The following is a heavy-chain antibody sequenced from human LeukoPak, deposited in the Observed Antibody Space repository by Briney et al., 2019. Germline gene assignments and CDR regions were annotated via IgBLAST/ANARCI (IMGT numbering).Heavy chain of an antibody. J-gene: IGHJ3*02. D-gene: IGHD3-22*01. CDR1: GYTFTNYG. V-gene: IGHV1-18*01. CDR3: ARDGHRRYHYDSSGREDAFDI. CDR2: ISAYNGHT. Sequence: GSVKVSCKASGYTFTNYGISWVRQAPGQGLEWMGWISAYNGHTKYAQKVQGRVTVTRDTSTSTAYMELRSLRSDDTAVYYCARDGHRRYHYDSSGREDAFDIWGQGTMVTVSS.